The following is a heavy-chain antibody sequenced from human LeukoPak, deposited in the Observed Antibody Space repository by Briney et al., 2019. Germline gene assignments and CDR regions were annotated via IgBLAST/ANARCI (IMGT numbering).Heavy chain of an antibody. CDR2: MYYSGNT. CDR1: GGSISNYY. V-gene: IGHV4-59*01. D-gene: IGHD1-20*01. CDR3: ARGEAHHYVTGRTSASTHHYYYMAV. Sequence: SETLSLTCTVSGGSISNYYWTWIRQPPGKGLEWIGHMYYSGNTSYNPFLKSRVTISIDTSKNQFSLKLNSVTAADTAVYYCARGEAHHYVTGRTSASTHHYYYMAVWGKGTTVTVSS. J-gene: IGHJ6*03.